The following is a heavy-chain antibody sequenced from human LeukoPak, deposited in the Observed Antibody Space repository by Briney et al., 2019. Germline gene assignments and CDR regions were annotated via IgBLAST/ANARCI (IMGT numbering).Heavy chain of an antibody. V-gene: IGHV4-34*01. CDR3: ARVVAAAGPPDY. Sequence: PSETLSLTCAVYGGSFSGYYWSWIRQPPGKGLEWIGEIYHSGSTNYNPSLKSRVTISVDKSKNQFSLKLSSVTAADTAVYYCARVVAAAGPPDYWGQGTLVTVSS. CDR2: IYHSGST. CDR1: GGSFSGYY. J-gene: IGHJ4*02. D-gene: IGHD6-13*01.